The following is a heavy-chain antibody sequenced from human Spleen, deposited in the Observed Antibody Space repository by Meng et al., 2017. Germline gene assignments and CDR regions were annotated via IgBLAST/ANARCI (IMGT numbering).Heavy chain of an antibody. J-gene: IGHJ4*02. V-gene: IGHV1-8*01. CDR2: MNPDSGKT. CDR1: GYTFTNYD. D-gene: IGHD1-26*01. Sequence: QVQRWQSGAEVNTPGASVKVSCKASGYTFTNYDITWVRQATGQGLEWMGWMNPDSGKTGYSQRFQGRITMTRDTAISTAYMELSSLTSEDTAVYYCARMGATPFTYWGQGSLVTVSS. CDR3: ARMGATPFTY.